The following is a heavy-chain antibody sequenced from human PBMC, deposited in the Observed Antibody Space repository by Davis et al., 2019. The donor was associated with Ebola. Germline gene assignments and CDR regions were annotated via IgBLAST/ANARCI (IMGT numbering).Heavy chain of an antibody. CDR1: GFTFSSYG. CDR2: ISYDGSNK. Sequence: GGSLRLSCAASGFTFSSYGMHWVRQAPGKGLEWVAVISYDGSNKYYADSVKGRFTISRDNSKNTLYLQMNSLKTEDTAVYYCTTAYTLWSGVRDYWGQGTLVTVSS. D-gene: IGHD3-3*01. V-gene: IGHV3-30*03. J-gene: IGHJ4*02. CDR3: TTAYTLWSGVRDY.